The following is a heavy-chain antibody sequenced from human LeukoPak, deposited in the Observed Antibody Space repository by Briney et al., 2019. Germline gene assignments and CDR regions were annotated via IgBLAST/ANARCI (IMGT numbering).Heavy chain of an antibody. J-gene: IGHJ4*02. CDR2: ISYDGSNK. D-gene: IGHD2-15*01. Sequence: GGSLRLSCAASGFTFSSYGMHWVRQAPGKGLEWVAVISYDGSNKYYADSVKGRFTISRDNSKNTLYLQMNSLRAEDTAVYYCAKDLQYCSGGSCYSGDPGPDYWGQGTLVTVSS. CDR1: GFTFSSYG. CDR3: AKDLQYCSGGSCYSGDPGPDY. V-gene: IGHV3-30*18.